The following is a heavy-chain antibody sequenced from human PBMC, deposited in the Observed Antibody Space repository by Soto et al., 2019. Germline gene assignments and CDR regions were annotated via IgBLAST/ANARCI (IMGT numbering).Heavy chain of an antibody. CDR1: GFSLSTSGMC. Sequence: GSGPTLVNPTQTLTLTCTFSGFSLSTSGMCVSWIRQPPGKALEWLALIDWDDDKYYSTSLKTRLTISKDTSKNQVVLSMTNMDPVDTATYYCARTYYDILTGPNNWFDPWGQGTLVTVSS. CDR3: ARTYYDILTGPNNWFDP. CDR2: IDWDDDK. V-gene: IGHV2-70*01. J-gene: IGHJ5*02. D-gene: IGHD3-9*01.